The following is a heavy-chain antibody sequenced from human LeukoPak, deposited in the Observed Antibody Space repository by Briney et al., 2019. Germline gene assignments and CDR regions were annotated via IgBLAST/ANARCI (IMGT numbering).Heavy chain of an antibody. CDR1: GFTFSSYG. Sequence: PGGSLRLSCAASGFTFSSYGMHWVRQAPGKGLEWVAVIWYDGSNKYYADSVKGRFTISRDNSKNTLYLQMNSLRAEDTAVYYCARENYDYVWGSYRYFDYWGQGTLVTVSS. CDR3: ARENYDYVWGSYRYFDY. V-gene: IGHV3-33*01. D-gene: IGHD3-16*02. CDR2: IWYDGSNK. J-gene: IGHJ4*02.